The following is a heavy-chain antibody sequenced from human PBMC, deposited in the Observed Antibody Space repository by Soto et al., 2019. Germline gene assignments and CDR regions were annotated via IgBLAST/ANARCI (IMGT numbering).Heavy chain of an antibody. Sequence: ASVKVSCKASGYTFTSYDINWVRQATGQGLEWMGWMNPNSGNTGYAQKFQGRVTMTRNTSISTAYMELSSLRSEDTALYSCARAPPASPIVVVPAAIRVSVYWGQGTLVTVSS. J-gene: IGHJ4*02. CDR2: MNPNSGNT. CDR1: GYTFTSYD. V-gene: IGHV1-8*02. D-gene: IGHD2-2*02. CDR3: ARAPPASPIVVVPAAIRVSVY.